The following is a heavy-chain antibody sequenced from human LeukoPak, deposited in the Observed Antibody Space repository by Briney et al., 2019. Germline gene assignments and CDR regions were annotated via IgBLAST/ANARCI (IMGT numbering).Heavy chain of an antibody. CDR3: GKGIIPLSGYYHGLYFHY. CDR1: GGSISSSSYY. CDR2: IYYSGST. V-gene: IGHV4-39*07. J-gene: IGHJ4*02. Sequence: SETLSLTCTVSGGSISSSSYYWGRIRQPPGKGLEWIGSIYYSGSTYYNPSLKSRVTISVDTSKNQFSLKLSSVTAADTAVYCWGKGIIPLSGYYHGLYFHYWGQGTLVTVSS. D-gene: IGHD3-22*01.